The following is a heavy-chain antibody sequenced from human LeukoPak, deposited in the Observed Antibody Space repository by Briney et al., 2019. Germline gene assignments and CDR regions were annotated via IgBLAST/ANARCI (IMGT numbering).Heavy chain of an antibody. V-gene: IGHV3-7*01. Sequence: GGSLRLSCAASGVTFSSHWMNWVRQAPGQGLEWVANIKEDGSEKDYVDSVKGRFTISRDNAKNSLYLQMDSLRAEDTAVYYCARDRIGGEEYWGQGTLVTVSS. CDR3: ARDRIGGEEY. CDR2: IKEDGSEK. CDR1: GVTFSSHW. D-gene: IGHD3-16*01. J-gene: IGHJ4*02.